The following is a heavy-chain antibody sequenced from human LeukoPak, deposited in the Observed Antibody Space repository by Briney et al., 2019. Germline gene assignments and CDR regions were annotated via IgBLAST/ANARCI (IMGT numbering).Heavy chain of an antibody. J-gene: IGHJ5*02. V-gene: IGHV4-34*01. D-gene: IGHD2-2*01. CDR2: INHSGST. Sequence: SETLSLTCAVYGGSFSGYYWSWIRQPPGKGLEWIGEINHSGSTNYNPSLKSRVTIPVDTSKNQFSLKLSSVTAADTAVYYCARRYCSSTSCYRPNWFDPWGQGTLVTVSS. CDR1: GGSFSGYY. CDR3: ARRYCSSTSCYRPNWFDP.